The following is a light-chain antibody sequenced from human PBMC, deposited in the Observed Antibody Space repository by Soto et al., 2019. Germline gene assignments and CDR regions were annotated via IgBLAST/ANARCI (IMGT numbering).Light chain of an antibody. V-gene: IGKV3-15*01. CDR1: QSVSSN. CDR3: QHYYSWPWT. J-gene: IGKJ1*01. Sequence: EIVLTQSPATLSLSPGERATLSYRASQSVSSNYLAWYQQKPGQAPRFLVYDASTRATGVPARFSGSGSGTQFTLTISSLQSEDSALYYCQHYYSWPWTFGQGTKVDIK. CDR2: DAS.